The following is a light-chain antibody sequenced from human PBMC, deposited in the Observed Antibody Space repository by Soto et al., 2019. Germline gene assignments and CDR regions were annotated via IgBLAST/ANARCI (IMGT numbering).Light chain of an antibody. J-gene: IGKJ4*01. CDR2: EAA. CDR1: QNIYKW. Sequence: DIPMTQSPSTLSASVGDTTTISCRASQNIYKWLAWYQQKPQKAPKVLIFEAAGLESGVSSRFRGSGSGTEFTLTISSLQPDDLATYYCQQYNSYPPTFGGGTKVEL. V-gene: IGKV1-5*01. CDR3: QQYNSYPPT.